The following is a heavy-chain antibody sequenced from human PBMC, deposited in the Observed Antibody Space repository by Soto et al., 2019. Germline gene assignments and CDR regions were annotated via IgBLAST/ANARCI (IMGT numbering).Heavy chain of an antibody. CDR2: IHYSGST. D-gene: IGHD6-25*01. V-gene: IGHV4-59*01. CDR1: GGSISSYY. CDR3: ARGGVAARKGRWFDP. Sequence: QVQLQESGPGLVKPSETLSLTCTVSGGSISSYYWGWIRQPPGKGLEWIGYIHYSGSTNYNPSLRSRVTISVDTHKNQFSLKVNSMIAADTAIYYCARGGVAARKGRWFDPWGQGTLVTVSS. J-gene: IGHJ5*02.